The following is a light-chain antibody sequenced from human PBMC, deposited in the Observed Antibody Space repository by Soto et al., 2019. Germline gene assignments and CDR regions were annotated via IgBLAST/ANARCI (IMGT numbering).Light chain of an antibody. Sequence: EIVMTQSPATLSVSPGERATLSCRASQSVNSRLAWYQQKPGQTPRLLIYDASTRATGIPTRFSGSGSGTDFTLTISSLQSEDFAVYYCQQYVTSSPRTFGQGTKVDIK. V-gene: IGKV3-15*01. CDR3: QQYVTSSPRT. CDR1: QSVNSR. CDR2: DAS. J-gene: IGKJ1*01.